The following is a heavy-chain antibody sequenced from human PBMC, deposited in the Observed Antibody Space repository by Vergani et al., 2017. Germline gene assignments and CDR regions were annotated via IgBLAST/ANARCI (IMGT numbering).Heavy chain of an antibody. CDR2: ISSSSSTI. CDR1: GFTFSSYS. CDR3: ARGEGGAAAGTFWFDP. D-gene: IGHD6-13*01. Sequence: EVQLVESGGGLVQPGGSLRLSCAASGFTFSSYSMNWVRQAPGKGLEWVSYISSSSSTIYYADSVKGRFTISRDNAKNSLYLQMNSLRAEDTAVYYCARGEGGAAAGTFWFDPWGQGTLVTVSS. V-gene: IGHV3-48*01. J-gene: IGHJ5*02.